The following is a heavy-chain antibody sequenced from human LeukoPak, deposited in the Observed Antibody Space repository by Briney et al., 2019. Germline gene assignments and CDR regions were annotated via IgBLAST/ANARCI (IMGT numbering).Heavy chain of an antibody. V-gene: IGHV4-38-2*02. CDR1: GYSISSGYY. CDR2: IYHSGST. J-gene: IGHJ4*02. CDR3: ASRTVTTRGFDY. D-gene: IGHD4-11*01. Sequence: SETLSLTCTVSGYSISSGYYWGWIRQPPGKGLEWIGEIYHSGSTNYNPSLKSRVTISVDKSKNQFSLKLSSVTAADTAVYYCASRTVTTRGFDYWGQGTLVTVSS.